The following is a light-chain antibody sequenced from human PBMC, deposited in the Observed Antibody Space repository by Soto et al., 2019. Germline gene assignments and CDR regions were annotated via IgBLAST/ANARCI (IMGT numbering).Light chain of an antibody. V-gene: IGKV3D-20*02. CDR2: GAS. CDR1: QSVSSSY. J-gene: IGKJ5*01. Sequence: EIVLTHSPGTLSLSRWEIATLSCRASQSVSSSYLAWYQQKPGQAPRLLIYGASSRATGIPDRFSASGSGTDFTLTISSLEPEDFAVYNCQQRSNWPSITFGQATRLEIK. CDR3: QQRSNWPSIT.